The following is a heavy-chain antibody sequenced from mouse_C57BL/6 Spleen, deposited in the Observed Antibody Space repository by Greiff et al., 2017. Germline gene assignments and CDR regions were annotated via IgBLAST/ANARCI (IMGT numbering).Heavy chain of an antibody. Sequence: VQLQQPGAELVRPGSSVKLSCKASGYTFTSYRMHWVKQRPIQGLEWIGNIDPSDSETHYNQKFKDKATLTVDKSSSTAYMQLSSLTSEDSAVYYCARGVGTTAFDYWGQGTTLTVSS. CDR3: ARGVGTTAFDY. CDR2: IDPSDSET. D-gene: IGHD1-2*01. J-gene: IGHJ2*01. V-gene: IGHV1-52*01. CDR1: GYTFTSYR.